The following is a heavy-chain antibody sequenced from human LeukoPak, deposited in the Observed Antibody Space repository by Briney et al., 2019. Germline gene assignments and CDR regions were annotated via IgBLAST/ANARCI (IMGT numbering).Heavy chain of an antibody. CDR1: GFTFSSYA. D-gene: IGHD3-22*01. Sequence: GGSLRLSCAASGFTFSSYAMHWVRQAPGKGLEWVAVISYDGSNKYYAGSVKGRFTISRDNSKNTLYLQMNSLRAEDTAVYYCAREHYYDSSGSDAFDIWGQGTMVTVSS. V-gene: IGHV3-30*04. CDR2: ISYDGSNK. CDR3: AREHYYDSSGSDAFDI. J-gene: IGHJ3*02.